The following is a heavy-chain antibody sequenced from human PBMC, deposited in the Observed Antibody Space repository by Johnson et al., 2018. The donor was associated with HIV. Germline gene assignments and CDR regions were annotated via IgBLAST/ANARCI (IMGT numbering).Heavy chain of an antibody. J-gene: IGHJ3*01. CDR1: GFTVSSNY. D-gene: IGHD6-13*01. CDR2: IYSGGST. CDR3: ARDGESQQLPLGDAFDV. Sequence: VQLVESGGGLIQPGGSLRLSCAASGFTVSSNYMSWVRQAPGKGLEWVSLIYSGGSTYYADSVRGRFTISRDNSKNALYLQMSSLRVEDTAMYYCARDGESQQLPLGDAFDVWGQGTMVTVSS. V-gene: IGHV3-66*01.